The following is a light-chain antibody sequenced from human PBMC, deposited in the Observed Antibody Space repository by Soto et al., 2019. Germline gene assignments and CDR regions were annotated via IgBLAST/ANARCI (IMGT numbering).Light chain of an antibody. J-gene: IGKJ4*01. CDR1: QSVISSY. CDR3: QQYNNWPLT. CDR2: GAA. V-gene: IGKV3-15*01. Sequence: EIVLTQSPGTLSLSPGERATLSCRASQSVISSYLAWYQQKPGQAPRLLIYGAATRATGIPARFIGSGSGTEFTLTISSLQSEDFAVYYCQQYNNWPLTFGGGTKVDIK.